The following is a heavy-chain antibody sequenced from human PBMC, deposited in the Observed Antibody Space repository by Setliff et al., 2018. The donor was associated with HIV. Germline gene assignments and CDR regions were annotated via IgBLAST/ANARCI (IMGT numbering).Heavy chain of an antibody. CDR2: IYYDGRT. Sequence: SETLSLTCTVSGGSIRTGAYYWGWIRQPPGKGLDWIGSIYYDGRTFYNPSLKSRITITVDTSKNQFSLSLNSVTAADTAVYFCARGGAVSADFDSWGQGTLVTVSS. J-gene: IGHJ5*01. D-gene: IGHD3-16*01. CDR3: ARGGAVSADFDS. CDR1: GGSIRTGAYY. V-gene: IGHV4-39*07.